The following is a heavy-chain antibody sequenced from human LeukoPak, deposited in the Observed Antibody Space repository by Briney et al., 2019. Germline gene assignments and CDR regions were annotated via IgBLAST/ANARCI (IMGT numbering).Heavy chain of an antibody. CDR1: GGTFSSYA. CDR3: ARSVVVVVAATAYMDV. V-gene: IGHV1-69*06. CDR2: IIPIFGTA. D-gene: IGHD2-15*01. Sequence: ASVKVSCKASGGTFSSYAISWVRQAPGQGLEWMGGIIPIFGTANYAQKFQGRVTITADKSTSTAYMELSSLRSEDTAVYYCARSVVVVVAATAYMDVWGKGTTVTVSS. J-gene: IGHJ6*03.